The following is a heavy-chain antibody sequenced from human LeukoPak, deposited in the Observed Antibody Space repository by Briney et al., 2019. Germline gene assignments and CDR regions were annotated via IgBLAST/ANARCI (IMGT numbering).Heavy chain of an antibody. V-gene: IGHV3-7*04. D-gene: IGHD3-10*01. CDR1: GFTVSNDY. J-gene: IGHJ4*02. CDR3: ARDPYYYGSGRGDYYFDY. CDR2: IKQDGSEK. Sequence: GGSLRLSCAVSGFTVSNDYMSWVRQAPGKGLEWVANIKQDGSEKYYVDSVKGRFTISRDNAKNSLYLQMNSLRAEDTAVYYCARDPYYYGSGRGDYYFDYWGQGTLVTVSS.